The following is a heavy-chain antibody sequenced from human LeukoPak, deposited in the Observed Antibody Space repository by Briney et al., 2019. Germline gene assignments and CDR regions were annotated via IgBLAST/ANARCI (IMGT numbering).Heavy chain of an antibody. J-gene: IGHJ4*02. V-gene: IGHV4-61*05. D-gene: IGHD5-12*01. CDR2: IYHRGST. CDR1: GGPITSNTGAGSG. Sequence: SETLSLTCTVSGGPITSNTGAGSGWSWIRQPPGKGLEWIGYIYHRGSTNYNSSLKSRVSISVDTSKNQFYLKLTSVTAADTAVYYCARLDSGYGKYYFDYWGQGTLVTVSS. CDR3: ARLDSGYGKYYFDY.